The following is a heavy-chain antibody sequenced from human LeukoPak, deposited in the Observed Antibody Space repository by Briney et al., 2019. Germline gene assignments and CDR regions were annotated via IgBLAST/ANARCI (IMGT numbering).Heavy chain of an antibody. Sequence: SQTLSLTCTAAGGSISTYYWSWIRQPPRKGLEWVGYTYPSGSTDYQSSLKSRVTISLDKSNNQFSLNLNPVLAADTVLYYGARYGGRKVTPFDYWGQEILVTVSS. V-gene: IGHV4-4*09. CDR1: GGSISTYY. CDR2: TYPSGST. CDR3: ARYGGRKVTPFDY. J-gene: IGHJ4*02. D-gene: IGHD2-15*01.